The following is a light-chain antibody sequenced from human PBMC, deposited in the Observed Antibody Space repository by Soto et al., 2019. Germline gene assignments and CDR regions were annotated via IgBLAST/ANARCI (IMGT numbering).Light chain of an antibody. CDR3: QKYKTAPFT. J-gene: IGKJ3*01. Sequence: DIQMTQSPSSLSASVGDRVTITCRASQGIGDYLAWYQQKPGEVPKVLIYGASTLHSGVPSRFSGSGSGTDFTLTISSLQPEDVATYYCQKYKTAPFTFGPGTKVEI. CDR1: QGIGDY. V-gene: IGKV1-27*01. CDR2: GAS.